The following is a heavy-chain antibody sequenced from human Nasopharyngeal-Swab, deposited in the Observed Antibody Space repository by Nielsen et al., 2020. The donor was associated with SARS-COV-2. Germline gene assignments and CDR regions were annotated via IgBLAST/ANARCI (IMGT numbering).Heavy chain of an antibody. Sequence: GESLKISCTTSGFTFGDYAMSWFRQAPGKGLEWVGFIRSKTYGGAPEYAASVKGRFTTSRDGAGSIAYLQMNSLETEDTGVYYCARSVGSFYGQGAFDIWGQGTMVTVSS. CDR1: GFTFGDYA. D-gene: IGHD1-26*01. J-gene: IGHJ3*02. V-gene: IGHV3-49*01. CDR2: IRSKTYGGAP. CDR3: ARSVGSFYGQGAFDI.